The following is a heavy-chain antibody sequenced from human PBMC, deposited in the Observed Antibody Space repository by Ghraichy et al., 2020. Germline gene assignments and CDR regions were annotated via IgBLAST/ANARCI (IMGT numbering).Heavy chain of an antibody. V-gene: IGHV3-74*01. D-gene: IGHD6-19*01. CDR1: GFSFRSYW. CDR3: ARDLSGFHDS. J-gene: IGHJ5*01. CDR2: IDNDGSIT. Sequence: LSLTCAASGFSFRSYWMHWVRQVPGKGLVWVSRIDNDGSITNYADSVRGRFTISRDNAKDTLYLQMNTLRAEDTAVYYCARDLSGFHDSWGQGTLVTVSS.